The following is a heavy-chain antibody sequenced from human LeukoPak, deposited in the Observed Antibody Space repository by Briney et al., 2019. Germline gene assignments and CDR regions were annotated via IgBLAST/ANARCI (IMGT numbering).Heavy chain of an antibody. CDR1: GFTFSSYW. D-gene: IGHD6-19*01. J-gene: IGHJ4*02. CDR3: AKDRRLREGSGWYYFDY. Sequence: GGSLRLTCAASGFTFSSYWMSWVRQAPGKGLEWVSAISGSGGSTYYADSVKGRFTISRDNSKNTLYLQMNSLRAEDTAAYYCAKDRRLREGSGWYYFDYWGQGTLVTVSS. CDR2: ISGSGGST. V-gene: IGHV3-23*01.